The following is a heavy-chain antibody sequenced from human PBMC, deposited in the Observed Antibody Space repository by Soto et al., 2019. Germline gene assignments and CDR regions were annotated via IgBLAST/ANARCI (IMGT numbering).Heavy chain of an antibody. CDR3: ARSQGSSTSLEIYYYYYYGMDV. J-gene: IGHJ6*02. D-gene: IGHD2-2*01. V-gene: IGHV1-69*01. Sequence: QVQLVQSGAEVKKPGSSVKVSCKASGGTFSSYAISWVRQAPGQGLEWMGGIIPISGTANYAQKFKGRVTITAYEYTSTAYMELSSLRSEDTAVYYCARSQGSSTSLEIYYYYYYGMDVWGQGTTVTVSS. CDR2: IIPISGTA. CDR1: GGTFSSYA.